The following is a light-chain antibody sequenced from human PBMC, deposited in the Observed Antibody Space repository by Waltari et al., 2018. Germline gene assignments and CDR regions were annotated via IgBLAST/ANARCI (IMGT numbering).Light chain of an antibody. Sequence: EVVMTQSPATLSVSPGESVTLSCRASQSVNDNLAWYQQKVGQAPGPLMYGVSSRATGIPARFSGTGSGTDFTLTITSLQAEDFAVYYCQHYNKWPPWTFGQGTKVEFK. CDR1: QSVNDN. J-gene: IGKJ1*01. CDR3: QHYNKWPPWT. CDR2: GVS. V-gene: IGKV3-15*01.